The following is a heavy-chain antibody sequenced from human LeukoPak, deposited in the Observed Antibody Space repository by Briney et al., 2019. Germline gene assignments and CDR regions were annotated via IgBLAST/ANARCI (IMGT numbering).Heavy chain of an antibody. D-gene: IGHD3-16*01. CDR2: INPNGGST. CDR1: GYTFTNYY. CDR3: ARDQGGGDGYSYFDY. Sequence: ASVKVSCKASGYTFTNYYMHGVRQAPGQGLEWMGIINPNGGSTSYAQKFQGRVTMTRDTSTSTVYMELSRLRSEDTAVYYCARDQGGGDGYSYFDYWGQGTLVTVSS. V-gene: IGHV1-46*01. J-gene: IGHJ4*02.